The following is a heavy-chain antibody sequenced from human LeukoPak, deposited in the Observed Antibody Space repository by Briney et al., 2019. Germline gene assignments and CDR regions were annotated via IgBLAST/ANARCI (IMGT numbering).Heavy chain of an antibody. CDR2: IFYSGMT. V-gene: IGHV4-59*01. Sequence: SSETLSLTCTVSGGSINSYYWGWIRQPPGKGLEWLGNIFYSGMTKYNPSLKSRVTISVDTSKNLFSLKLNSVNDADTAVYFCARYDSSGFYQYFFDYWGPGTLVTVSS. D-gene: IGHD3-22*01. J-gene: IGHJ4*02. CDR3: ARYDSSGFYQYFFDY. CDR1: GGSINSYY.